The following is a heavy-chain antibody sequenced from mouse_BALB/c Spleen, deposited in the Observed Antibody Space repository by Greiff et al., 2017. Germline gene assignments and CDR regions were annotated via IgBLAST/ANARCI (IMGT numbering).Heavy chain of an antibody. CDR3: ARRVYGSSYAMDY. CDR1: GYAFTNYW. Sequence: VQLQQSGAELVRPGTSVKISCKASGYAFTNYWLGWVKQRPGHGLEWIGDIYPGSGNTYYNEKFKGKATLTADKSSSTAYMQLSSLTSEDSAVYFCARRVYGSSYAMDYWGQGTSVTVSS. D-gene: IGHD1-1*01. CDR2: IYPGSGNT. J-gene: IGHJ4*01. V-gene: IGHV1-63*01.